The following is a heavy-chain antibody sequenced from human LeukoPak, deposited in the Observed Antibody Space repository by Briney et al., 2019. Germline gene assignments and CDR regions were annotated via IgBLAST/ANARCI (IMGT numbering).Heavy chain of an antibody. Sequence: PGGSLRLSCAACGFAFSSYEMSWVRQAPGKGLEWVAVISYDGSEKYYADSVKGRFTISRDNSKNTLYLQMTSLRAEDTAVYYCAKEYCSTTNCLGDWGLGTLVTVSS. CDR1: GFAFSSYE. CDR2: ISYDGSEK. CDR3: AKEYCSTTNCLGD. J-gene: IGHJ4*02. D-gene: IGHD2-2*01. V-gene: IGHV3-30*18.